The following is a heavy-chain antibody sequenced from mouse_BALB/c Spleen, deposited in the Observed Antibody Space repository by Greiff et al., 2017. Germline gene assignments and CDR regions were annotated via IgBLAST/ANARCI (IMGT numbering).Heavy chain of an antibody. D-gene: IGHD4-1*01. CDR3: AITGAFAY. CDR1: GYTFTSYW. Sequence: QVQLQQSGAELAKPGASVKMSCKASGYTFTSYWMHWVKQRPGQGLEWIGYINPSTGYTEYNQKFKDKATLTADKSSSTAYMQLSSLTSEDSAVYYCAITGAFAYWGQGTRVTVSA. J-gene: IGHJ3*01. V-gene: IGHV1-7*01. CDR2: INPSTGYT.